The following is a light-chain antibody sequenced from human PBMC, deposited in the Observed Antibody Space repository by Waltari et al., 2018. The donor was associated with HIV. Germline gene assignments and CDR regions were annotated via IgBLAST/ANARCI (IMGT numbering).Light chain of an antibody. V-gene: IGKV4-1*01. CDR2: WAS. Sequence: DIVITQSPDSLAASLGERATINRKSSQSVLYSSNNKNYLAWYQQKPGQPPKLLIYWASTRESGVPDRFSGSGSGTDFTLTISSLQAEDVAVYYCQQYYSTPFTFGPGTKVDIK. CDR3: QQYYSTPFT. CDR1: QSVLYSSNNKNY. J-gene: IGKJ3*01.